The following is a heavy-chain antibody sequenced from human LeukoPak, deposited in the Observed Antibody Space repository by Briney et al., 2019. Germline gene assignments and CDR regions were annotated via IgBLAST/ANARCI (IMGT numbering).Heavy chain of an antibody. Sequence: PGGSLRLSCAASGFTFSSYWMHWVRQAPGRGLVWVSRINGDGSSTSYADSVKGRFTISRDNAKNTLYLQMNSLRAEDTAVYYCARGYSSGWYDYWGQGTLVTVSS. CDR2: INGDGSST. CDR3: ARGYSSGWYDY. D-gene: IGHD6-19*01. J-gene: IGHJ4*02. CDR1: GFTFSSYW. V-gene: IGHV3-74*01.